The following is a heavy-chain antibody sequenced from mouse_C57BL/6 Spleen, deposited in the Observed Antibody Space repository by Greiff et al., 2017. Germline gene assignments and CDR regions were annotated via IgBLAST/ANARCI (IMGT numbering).Heavy chain of an antibody. CDR3: ARDYGSADY. CDR1: GYAFSSYG. CDR2: IYPGGGAT. D-gene: IGHD1-1*01. V-gene: IGHV1-80*01. J-gene: IGHJ2*01. Sequence: QVQLKQSGAELVKPGASVTISCKASGYAFSSYGMNWVKQRPGKGLEWIGEIYPGGGATNYNGKFKGKATLTADKSSSTAYMQLSSLTAEDAAFYFCARDYGSADYWGQGTTLTVSS.